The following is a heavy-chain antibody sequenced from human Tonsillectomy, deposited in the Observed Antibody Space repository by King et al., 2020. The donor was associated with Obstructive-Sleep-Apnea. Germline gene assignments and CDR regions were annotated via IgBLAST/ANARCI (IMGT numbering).Heavy chain of an antibody. CDR2: IRNRAKSYTT. CDR1: GFTFSDHY. CDR3: ARGGCSGGYCYSGEN. Sequence: VQLVESGGGLVQPGGSLRLSCAASGFTFSDHYMDWVRQAPGKGLEWVGRIRNRAKSYTTEYAASVRGRLTISRDDSKNSLYLQMNSLKSEDAAVYYCARGGCSGGYCYSGENWGRGTLVTVSS. V-gene: IGHV3-72*01. D-gene: IGHD2-21*02. J-gene: IGHJ4*02.